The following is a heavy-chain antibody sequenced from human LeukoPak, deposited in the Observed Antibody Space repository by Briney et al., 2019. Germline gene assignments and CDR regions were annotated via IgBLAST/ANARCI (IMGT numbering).Heavy chain of an antibody. CDR3: ARGDYYDSSNWFDP. J-gene: IGHJ5*02. CDR1: GGSISSYY. CDR2: IYYSGST. V-gene: IGHV4-59*01. Sequence: PSETLSLTCTVSGGSISSYYWSWIRQPPGKGLEWIGYIYYSGSTNYNPSLKSRVTISVDTSKNQFSLKLSSVTAADTAVYYCARGDYYDSSNWFDPWGQGTLVTVSS. D-gene: IGHD3-22*01.